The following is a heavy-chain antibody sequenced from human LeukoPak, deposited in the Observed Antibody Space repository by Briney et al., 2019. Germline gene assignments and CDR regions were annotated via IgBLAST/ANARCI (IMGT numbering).Heavy chain of an antibody. J-gene: IGHJ4*02. Sequence: GGSLRLSCAASGFTFSSYAMSWVRQAPGKGLEWVSAISGSGGSTYYADSVKGRFTISRDNSKNTLYLQMNSLRAEDTAVYYCASGSYYPRYYFDYWGQGTLVTVSS. CDR3: ASGSYYPRYYFDY. CDR2: ISGSGGST. D-gene: IGHD1-26*01. V-gene: IGHV3-23*01. CDR1: GFTFSSYA.